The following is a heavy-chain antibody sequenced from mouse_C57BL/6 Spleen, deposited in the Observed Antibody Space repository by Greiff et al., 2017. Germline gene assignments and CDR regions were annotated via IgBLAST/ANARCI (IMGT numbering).Heavy chain of an antibody. CDR3: ASYYDGYYY. D-gene: IGHD2-3*01. CDR1: GYTFTSYW. J-gene: IGHJ2*01. V-gene: IGHV1-69*01. CDR2: IDPSDSYT. Sequence: QVHVKQPGAELVMPGASVKLSCKASGYTFTSYWMHWVKQRPGQGLEWIGEIDPSDSYTNYNQKFKGKSTLTVDKSSSTAYMQLSSLTSEDSAVYYCASYYDGYYYWGQGTTLTVSS.